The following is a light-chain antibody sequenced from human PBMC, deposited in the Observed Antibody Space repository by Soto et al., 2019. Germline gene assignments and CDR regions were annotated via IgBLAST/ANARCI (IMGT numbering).Light chain of an antibody. CDR2: AAS. V-gene: IGKV1D-12*01. Sequence: DIQLTQSPSSVSASIGDSVTITCRASQDISTWLAWYQLKPGKAPKLLIFAASSLLTGVPSRFSGSGSETEFTLTISGLQAEDFATYYCQQANSFFALTFGGGTHVEIK. CDR3: QQANSFFALT. J-gene: IGKJ4*01. CDR1: QDISTW.